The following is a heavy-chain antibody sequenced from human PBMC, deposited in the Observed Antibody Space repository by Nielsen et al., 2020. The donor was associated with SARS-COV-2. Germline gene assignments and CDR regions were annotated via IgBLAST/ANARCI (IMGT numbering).Heavy chain of an antibody. D-gene: IGHD2-21*02. CDR3: ARRDGIVVVTAPFDY. V-gene: IGHV1-18*01. J-gene: IGHJ4*02. Sequence: WVRQAPGQGLEWMGWISAYNGNTNYAQKLQGRVTMTTDTSTSTAYMELRSLRSDDTAVYYCARRDGIVVVTAPFDYWGQGTLVTVSS. CDR2: ISAYNGNT.